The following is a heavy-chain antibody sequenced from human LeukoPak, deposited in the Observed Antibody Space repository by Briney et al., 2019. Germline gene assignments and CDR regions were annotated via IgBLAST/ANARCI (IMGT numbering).Heavy chain of an antibody. D-gene: IGHD3-9*01. V-gene: IGHV3-48*01. Sequence: GGSLRLSCAATGFTFSSYSMNWVRQAPGKGLEWVSYISSSSSTIYYADSVKGRFTISRDNSKNTLYLQMNSLRAEDTAVYYCAKEVYDILTGYSFDYWGQGTLVTVSS. CDR1: GFTFSSYS. CDR2: ISSSSSTI. J-gene: IGHJ4*02. CDR3: AKEVYDILTGYSFDY.